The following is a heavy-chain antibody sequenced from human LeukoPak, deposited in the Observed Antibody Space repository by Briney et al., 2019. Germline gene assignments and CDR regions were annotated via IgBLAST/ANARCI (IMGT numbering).Heavy chain of an antibody. J-gene: IGHJ5*02. CDR2: IIPIFGTA. D-gene: IGHD3-3*01. CDR1: GGTFSSYD. CDR3: ARAAINWSGYYNNNWFDP. Sequence: GSSVKVSCKASGGTFSSYDISWVRQAPGQGLEWMGGIIPIFGTANYAQKFQGRVTITADESTSTAYMELSSLRSEDTAVYYCARAAINWSGYYNNNWFDPWGQGTLVTVSS. V-gene: IGHV1-69*01.